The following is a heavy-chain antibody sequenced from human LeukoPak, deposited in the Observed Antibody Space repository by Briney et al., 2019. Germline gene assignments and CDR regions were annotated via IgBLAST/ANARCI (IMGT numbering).Heavy chain of an antibody. CDR3: AKDDPRYSSSWRPFDY. D-gene: IGHD6-13*01. V-gene: IGHV3-23*01. Sequence: GGSLRLSCAASGFTFSSYAMSWVRQAPGKGLEWVSTISGSDGSTYYADSVKGRFTISRDNSKNTLYLQMNSLRAEDTAVYYCAKDDPRYSSSWRPFDYWGQGTLVTVSS. J-gene: IGHJ4*02. CDR1: GFTFSSYA. CDR2: ISGSDGST.